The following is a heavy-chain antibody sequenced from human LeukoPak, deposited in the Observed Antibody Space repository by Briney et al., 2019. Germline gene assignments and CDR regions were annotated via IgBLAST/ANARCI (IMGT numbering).Heavy chain of an antibody. CDR3: AKELGLRRGSSGWYGY. CDR2: ISGSGGST. V-gene: IGHV3-23*01. D-gene: IGHD6-19*01. Sequence: GSLRLSCAASGFTFSSYAMSWVRQAPGKGLEWVSAISGSGGSTYYADSVKGRFTISRDNSKNTLYLQMNSLRAEDTAVYYCAKELGLRRGSSGWYGYWGQGTLVSVSS. CDR1: GFTFSSYA. J-gene: IGHJ4*02.